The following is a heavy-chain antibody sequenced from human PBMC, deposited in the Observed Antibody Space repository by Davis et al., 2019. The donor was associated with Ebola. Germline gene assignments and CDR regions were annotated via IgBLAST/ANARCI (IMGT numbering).Heavy chain of an antibody. CDR2: IYNSGST. J-gene: IGHJ4*02. CDR1: GGSISSYY. V-gene: IGHV4-59*08. Sequence: GSLRLSCTVSGGSISSYYWSWIRQPPGKGLEWIGYIYNSGSTNYNPSLKSRVTISVDTSKNQFSLKLSSVTAADTAVYYCAGNGGSCYSCFDYWGQGTLVTVSS. CDR3: AGNGGSCYSCFDY. D-gene: IGHD2-15*01.